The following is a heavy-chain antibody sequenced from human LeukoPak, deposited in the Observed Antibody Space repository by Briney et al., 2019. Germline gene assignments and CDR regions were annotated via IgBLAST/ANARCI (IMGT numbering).Heavy chain of an antibody. CDR3: ARPGRATVTRLDY. CDR1: GYSFTNNW. V-gene: IGHV5-51*01. CDR2: IYPGDSDT. Sequence: GESLKISCQGSGYSFTNNWIGWVRPMPGKGVEWMGVIYPGDSDTRYSPSFQGQVTISADKSISTAFLQWSSLKASDTAMYYCARPGRATVTRLDYWGQGTLVTVTS. J-gene: IGHJ4*02. D-gene: IGHD4-17*01.